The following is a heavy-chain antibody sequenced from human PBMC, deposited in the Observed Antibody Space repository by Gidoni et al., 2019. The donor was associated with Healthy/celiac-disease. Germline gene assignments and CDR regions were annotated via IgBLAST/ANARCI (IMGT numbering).Heavy chain of an antibody. D-gene: IGHD3-3*01. CDR2: ISGSGGST. V-gene: IGHV3-23*01. J-gene: IGHJ4*02. Sequence: EVQLLASGGGLVQPGGSLRLSCSASGFPFSSYAMGWVRQAPGKGLEWVSAISGSGGSTYYAYSVKGRFTISRDNSKNTLYLQMNSLRAEDTAVYYCAKFDFGVVTLDYWGQGTLVTVSS. CDR3: AKFDFGVVTLDY. CDR1: GFPFSSYA.